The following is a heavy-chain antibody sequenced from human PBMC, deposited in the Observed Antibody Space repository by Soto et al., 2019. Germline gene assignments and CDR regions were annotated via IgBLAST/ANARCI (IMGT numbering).Heavy chain of an antibody. D-gene: IGHD3-9*01. J-gene: IGHJ4*02. CDR2: VYDNGRP. CDR1: GGSISVYY. V-gene: IGHV4-59*01. Sequence: SETLSLTCTISGGSISVYYWSWIRQPPRQGLEWIGYVYDNGRPYYSPSLKRRVTISADTSKNQISLKLTSATAADTAVYYCARGVGSSPPRYWGRGTLVTVSS. CDR3: ARGVGSSPPRY.